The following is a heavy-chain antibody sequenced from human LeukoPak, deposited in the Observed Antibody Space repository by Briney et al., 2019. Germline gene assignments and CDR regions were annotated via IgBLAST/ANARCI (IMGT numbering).Heavy chain of an antibody. CDR2: INHSGST. CDR1: GGSFSGYY. Sequence: SETLSLTCAVYGGSFSGYYWSWIRQPPGKGLEWIGEINHSGSTNYNPSLKSRVTISVDTSKNQFSLKLSSVTAADTAVYYCASSPLRVAAVRPPFDYWGQGTLVTVSS. CDR3: ASSPLRVAAVRPPFDY. V-gene: IGHV4-34*01. D-gene: IGHD2-2*01. J-gene: IGHJ4*02.